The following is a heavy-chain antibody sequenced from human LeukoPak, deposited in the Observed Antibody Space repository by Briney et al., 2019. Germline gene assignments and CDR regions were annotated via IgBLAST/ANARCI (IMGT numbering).Heavy chain of an antibody. D-gene: IGHD2-15*01. CDR2: ISNDGSNK. J-gene: IGHJ4*02. V-gene: IGHV3-30*18. CDR3: AKGGGSIGRSYYFDY. Sequence: PGMSLRLSCAASGFPFSSYGMHWVRQAPGKGLEWVAAISNDGSNKFYADSVKGRFALSRDNPTSTVILQMNSLRAEGTAVYYCAKGGGSIGRSYYFDYWGQGTLVTVSS. CDR1: GFPFSSYG.